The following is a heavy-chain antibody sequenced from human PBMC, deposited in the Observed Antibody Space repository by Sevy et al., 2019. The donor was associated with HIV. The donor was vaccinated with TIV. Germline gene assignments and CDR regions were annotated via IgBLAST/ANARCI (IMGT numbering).Heavy chain of an antibody. J-gene: IGHJ4*02. CDR3: ASVRHNILTGYYLFDY. Sequence: SETLSLTCTVSGGSISSSSYYWGWIRQPPGKGLEWIGSIYYSGSTYYNPSLKSRVTISVDTSKNQFSLKLSSVTAADTAEYYCASVRHNILTGYYLFDYWGQGTLVTVSS. V-gene: IGHV4-39*01. CDR1: GGSISSSSYY. CDR2: IYYSGST. D-gene: IGHD3-9*01.